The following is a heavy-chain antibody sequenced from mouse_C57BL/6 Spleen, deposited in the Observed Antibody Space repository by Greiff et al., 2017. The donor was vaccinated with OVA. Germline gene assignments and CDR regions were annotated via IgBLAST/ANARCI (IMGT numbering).Heavy chain of an antibody. CDR1: GYTFTDYY. Sequence: EVQLQQSGPELVKPGASVKISCKASGYTFTDYYMNWVKQSHGKSLEWIGDINPNNGGTSYNQKFKGKATLTVDKSSSTAYMELRSLTSEDSAVYYCAAYYSNYAMDYWGQGTSVTVSS. V-gene: IGHV1-26*01. CDR3: AAYYSNYAMDY. D-gene: IGHD2-5*01. CDR2: INPNNGGT. J-gene: IGHJ4*01.